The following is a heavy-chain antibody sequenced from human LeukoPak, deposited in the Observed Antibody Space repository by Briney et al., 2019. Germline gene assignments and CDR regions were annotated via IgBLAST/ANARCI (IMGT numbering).Heavy chain of an antibody. CDR2: INPNSGGT. V-gene: IGHV1-2*04. Sequence: ASVKVSCKASGYTFTGYYMHWVRQAPGQGLEWMGWINPNSGGTNYAQKFQGWVTMTRDTSISTAYMELSRLRSDDTAVYYCARGPSRGYSSSWYWNYWGQRTLVTVSS. CDR3: ARGPSRGYSSSWYWNY. D-gene: IGHD6-13*01. CDR1: GYTFTGYY. J-gene: IGHJ4*02.